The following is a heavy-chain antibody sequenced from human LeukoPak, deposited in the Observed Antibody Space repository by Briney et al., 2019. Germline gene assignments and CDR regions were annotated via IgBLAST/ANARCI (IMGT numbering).Heavy chain of an antibody. Sequence: SETLSLTCTVSGGSISSYYWSWIRQPPGKGLEWIGYICYSGSTNYNPSLKSRVTISVDTSKNQFSLKLSSVTAADTAVYYCARSHSGDSSGYYYYYYYYMDVWGKGTTVTISS. D-gene: IGHD3-22*01. CDR2: ICYSGST. CDR1: GGSISSYY. J-gene: IGHJ6*03. CDR3: ARSHSGDSSGYYYYYYYYMDV. V-gene: IGHV4-59*01.